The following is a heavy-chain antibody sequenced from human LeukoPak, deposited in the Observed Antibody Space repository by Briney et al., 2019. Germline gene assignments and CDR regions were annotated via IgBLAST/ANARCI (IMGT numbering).Heavy chain of an antibody. Sequence: SETLSLTCTVSGGSISSYYWSWIRQPPGKGLEWIGYIYYSGSTNYNPSLKSRVTISVDKSKNQFSLKLSSVTAADTAVYYCARDPDDAFDIWGQGTMVTVSS. V-gene: IGHV4-59*01. J-gene: IGHJ3*02. CDR1: GGSISSYY. CDR2: IYYSGST. CDR3: ARDPDDAFDI.